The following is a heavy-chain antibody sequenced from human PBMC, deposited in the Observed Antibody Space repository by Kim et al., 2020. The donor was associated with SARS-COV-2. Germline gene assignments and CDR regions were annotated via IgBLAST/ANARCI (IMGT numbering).Heavy chain of an antibody. CDR2: ISWNSGSI. CDR1: GFTFGDYA. Sequence: GGSLRLSCAASGFTFGDYAMHWVRQAPGKGLEWVSGISWNSGSIGYADSVKGRFTISRDNAKNSLYLQMNSLRAEDTALYYCARGGMAYNRAFDIWGQGTMVTVSS. V-gene: IGHV3-9*01. CDR3: ARGGMAYNRAFDI. D-gene: IGHD1-1*01. J-gene: IGHJ3*02.